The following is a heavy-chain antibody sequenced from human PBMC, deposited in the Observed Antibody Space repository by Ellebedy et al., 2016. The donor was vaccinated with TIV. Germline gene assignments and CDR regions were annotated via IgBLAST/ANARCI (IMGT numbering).Heavy chain of an antibody. CDR1: GYSISSGYY. V-gene: IGHV4-38-2*02. CDR3: ATSRDGYKIES. CDR2: IYHSGST. D-gene: IGHD5-24*01. Sequence: SETLSLTXTVSGYSISSGYYWGWIRQPPGKGLEWIGSIYHSGSTYYNPSLKSRVTISVDTSKNQFSLKLSSVTAADTAVYYCATSRDGYKIESWGQGTLVTVS. J-gene: IGHJ4*02.